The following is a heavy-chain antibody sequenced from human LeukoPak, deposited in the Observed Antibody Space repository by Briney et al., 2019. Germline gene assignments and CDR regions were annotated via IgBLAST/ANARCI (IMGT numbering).Heavy chain of an antibody. Sequence: GGSLRLSCAASGFTFSRSWMSWVRQAPGKGPEWVANIKQDGSQKYYVDSVKGRFTISRDNAKMSLYLQMNSLRAEDTAVYYCAREVYGDNYFDYWGQGTLVTVSS. D-gene: IGHD4-17*01. CDR2: IKQDGSQK. CDR3: AREVYGDNYFDY. V-gene: IGHV3-7*05. CDR1: GFTFSRSW. J-gene: IGHJ4*02.